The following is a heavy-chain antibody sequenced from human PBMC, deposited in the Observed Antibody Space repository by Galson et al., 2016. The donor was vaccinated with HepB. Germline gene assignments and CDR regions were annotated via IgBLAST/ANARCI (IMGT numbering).Heavy chain of an antibody. Sequence: ETLSLTCTVSGGSVSSTNYYWGWIRQPPGKGLEWIGSIYYSGSTYYNPSFKSRVTIFVDTSKKQVSLKLSSVIAADTAVYYCARHPRYNWNEGDYHYAMDVWGQGTTVTVSS. CDR2: IYYSGST. J-gene: IGHJ6*02. V-gene: IGHV4-39*01. D-gene: IGHD1-1*01. CDR1: GGSVSSTNYY. CDR3: ARHPRYNWNEGDYHYAMDV.